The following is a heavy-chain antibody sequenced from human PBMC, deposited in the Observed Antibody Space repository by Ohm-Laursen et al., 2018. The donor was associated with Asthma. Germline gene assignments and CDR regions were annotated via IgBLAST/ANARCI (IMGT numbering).Heavy chain of an antibody. CDR1: GFTFSSYS. CDR2: ISSSSSYI. Sequence: SLRLSCTASGFTFSSYSMNWVRQAPGKGLEWVSSISSSSSYIYYADSVKGRFTISRDNAKNSLYLQMNSLRAEDTAVYYCARCFWVVPAASYGMDVWGQGTTVTVSS. J-gene: IGHJ6*02. CDR3: ARCFWVVPAASYGMDV. V-gene: IGHV3-21*01. D-gene: IGHD2-2*01.